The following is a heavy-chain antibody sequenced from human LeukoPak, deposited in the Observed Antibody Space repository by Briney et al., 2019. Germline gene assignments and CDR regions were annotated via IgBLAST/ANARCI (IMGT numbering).Heavy chain of an antibody. CDR2: ISAYNGNT. J-gene: IGHJ5*02. D-gene: IGHD3-9*01. Sequence: PGASVKVSCKASGYTFTSYGISWVRQAPGQGLEWMGWISAYNGNTNYAQKLQGRVTMTTDTSTSTAYMELRSLRSDDTAVYYCARENLYYDILTGYYYNWFDPWGQGTLVTVSS. CDR3: ARENLYYDILTGYYYNWFDP. CDR1: GYTFTSYG. V-gene: IGHV1-18*01.